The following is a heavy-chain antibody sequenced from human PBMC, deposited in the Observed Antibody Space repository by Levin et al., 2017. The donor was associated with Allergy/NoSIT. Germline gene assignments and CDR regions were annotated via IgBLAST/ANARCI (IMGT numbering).Heavy chain of an antibody. CDR2: IKQDGSEK. J-gene: IGHJ4*02. V-gene: IGHV3-7*01. Sequence: QSGGSLRLSCAASGFTFTNYWMSWVRQAPGKGLEWVANIKQDGSEKYYVDSVRGRFTISRDNAKNSLYLQMNSLRADDTAVYYCASLPGYATTPVYFDYWGQGTLVTVSS. CDR3: ASLPGYATTPVYFDY. CDR1: GFTFTNYW. D-gene: IGHD2-2*01.